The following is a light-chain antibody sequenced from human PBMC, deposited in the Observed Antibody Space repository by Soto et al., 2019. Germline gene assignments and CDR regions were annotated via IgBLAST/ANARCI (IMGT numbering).Light chain of an antibody. CDR3: QQSYGIPRT. J-gene: IGKJ1*01. CDR1: QSINSY. CDR2: AAS. V-gene: IGKV1-39*01. Sequence: DIQMTQSTSSLSSSVGDRVSITCRASQSINSYLNWYQQRPGKAPKLLIYAASSLQTGVPSRFSGSGSGTDFTLTISSLQPEDSATYYCQQSYGIPRTFGQGTKVDIK.